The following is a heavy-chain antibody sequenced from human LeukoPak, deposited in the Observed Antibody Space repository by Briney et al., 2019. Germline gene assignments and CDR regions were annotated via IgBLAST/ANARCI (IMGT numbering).Heavy chain of an antibody. CDR1: GFTFSSYS. Sequence: GGSLRLSCAASGFTFSSYSMNWVRQAPGKGLEWVSSISSSSSYIYYADSVKGRFTISRDNAKNSLYLQMNSLRAEGTAVYYCARSSSSWYYFDYWGQGTLVTVSS. D-gene: IGHD6-13*01. CDR3: ARSSSSWYYFDY. J-gene: IGHJ4*02. V-gene: IGHV3-21*01. CDR2: ISSSSSYI.